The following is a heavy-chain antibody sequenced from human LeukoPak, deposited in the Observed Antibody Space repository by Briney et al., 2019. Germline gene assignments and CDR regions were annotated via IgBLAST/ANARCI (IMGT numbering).Heavy chain of an antibody. D-gene: IGHD5-12*01. CDR1: GLSFSSYW. V-gene: IGHV3-74*01. CDR3: ATGIINGYEH. CDR2: IKSDERTT. Sequence: GGSLRLSCAASGLSFSSYWKHWGRQVPGKGLVWVSFIKSDERTTADADSVKGRFRISRDNAKSTLDLQMNHLRDEDTALYFCATGIINGYEHWGLGTLVTVSS. J-gene: IGHJ4*02.